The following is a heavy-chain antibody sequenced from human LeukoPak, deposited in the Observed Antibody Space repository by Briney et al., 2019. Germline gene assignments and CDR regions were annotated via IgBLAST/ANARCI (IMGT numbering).Heavy chain of an antibody. CDR3: SRPDLVSSGTDF. CDR2: IYPGDSTT. J-gene: IGHJ4*02. D-gene: IGHD1-1*01. V-gene: IGHV5-51*03. Sequence: GESLEISCKGSGYRFSSVWIAWVRQMPGKGLEGMGMIYPGDSTTRYSPSFQGQLPNSADTSISTAYLQWSSLKASDTAMYYCSRPDLVSSGTDFWGQGTLVIVSP. CDR1: GYRFSSVW.